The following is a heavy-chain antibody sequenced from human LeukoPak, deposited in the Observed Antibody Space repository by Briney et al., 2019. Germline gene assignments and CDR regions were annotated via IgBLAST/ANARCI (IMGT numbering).Heavy chain of an antibody. D-gene: IGHD4/OR15-4a*01. CDR2: ISYSGTT. J-gene: IGHJ5*02. V-gene: IGHV4-39*07. CDR3: AREGLDYGATLNWFDP. CDR1: GFTFSSYT. Sequence: GSLRLSCAASGFTFSSYTMSWVRQAPGKGLEWIGSISYSGTTYYNPSLKSRVTISIDTSRNQFSLKVTSVTAADTAVYYCAREGLDYGATLNWFDPWGQGTLVTVSS.